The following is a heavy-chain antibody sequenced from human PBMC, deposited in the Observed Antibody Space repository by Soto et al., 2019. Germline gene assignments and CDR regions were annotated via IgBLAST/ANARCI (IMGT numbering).Heavy chain of an antibody. CDR2: IRGTGGST. J-gene: IGHJ6*02. CDR3: ATLPWLQDCV. Sequence: EVQLLESGGGLVQPGGSLRLSCAASGFTFSSDAMSWVRQAPGKGLEWVSAIRGTGGSTYYADSVRGRFTIASDDSKQTVFLQLDSLGAEDTVMYYSATLPWLQDCVWGQGTTVTVSS. CDR1: GFTFSSDA. V-gene: IGHV3-23*01. D-gene: IGHD2-21*02.